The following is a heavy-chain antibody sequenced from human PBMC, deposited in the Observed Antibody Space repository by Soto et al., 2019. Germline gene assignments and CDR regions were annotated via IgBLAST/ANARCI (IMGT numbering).Heavy chain of an antibody. CDR3: ARDRVWGSYRYTGVFDY. D-gene: IGHD3-16*02. Sequence: QLQLVQSGAEVKKPGASVKVSCKASGYTFTGYYMHWVRQAPGQGLEWMGWINPNSGGTNYAQKFQGRVTMTRDTSISTAYMELSRLRSDDTAVYYCARDRVWGSYRYTGVFDYWGQGTLVTVSS. J-gene: IGHJ4*02. V-gene: IGHV1-2*02. CDR2: INPNSGGT. CDR1: GYTFTGYY.